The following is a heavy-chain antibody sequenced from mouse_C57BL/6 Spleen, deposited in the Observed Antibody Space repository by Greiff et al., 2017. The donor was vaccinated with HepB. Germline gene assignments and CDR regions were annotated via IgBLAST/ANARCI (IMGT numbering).Heavy chain of an antibody. D-gene: IGHD1-1*01. CDR3: TTNYYVSSCFDY. CDR1: GFNIKDDY. Sequence: EVQLQQSGAELVRPGASVKLSCTASGFNIKDDYMHWVKQRPEQGLEWIGWIDPENGDTEYASKFQGKATITADTSSNTAYLQLSSLTSEDTAVYYCTTNYYVSSCFDYWGQGTTLTVSS. CDR2: IDPENGDT. V-gene: IGHV14-4*01. J-gene: IGHJ2*01.